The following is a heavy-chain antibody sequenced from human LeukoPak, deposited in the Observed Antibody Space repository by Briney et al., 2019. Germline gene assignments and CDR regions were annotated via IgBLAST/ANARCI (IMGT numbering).Heavy chain of an antibody. Sequence: SETLSLTCTVSGGSISSYYWSWIRQPPGKGLEWIGYIYYSGSTYYNPSLKSRVTISVDTSKNQFSLKLSSVTAADTAVYYCARDRFSAAAGTPGDYFDYWGQGTLVTVSS. CDR3: ARDRFSAAAGTPGDYFDY. J-gene: IGHJ4*02. CDR1: GGSISSYY. V-gene: IGHV4-59*12. D-gene: IGHD6-13*01. CDR2: IYYSGST.